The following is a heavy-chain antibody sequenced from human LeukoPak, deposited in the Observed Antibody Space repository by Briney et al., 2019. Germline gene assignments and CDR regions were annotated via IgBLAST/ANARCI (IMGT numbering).Heavy chain of an antibody. CDR2: IIPIFGTT. J-gene: IGHJ4*02. V-gene: IGHV1-69*13. CDR1: GGTLSRYA. Sequence: SVKVSCKASGGTLSRYAISWVRQAPGQGPEWMGGIIPIFGTTNYAQKFQGRVTITADESTSTAYMELSSLRSEDTAVYYCARIVGIASRGYCDYWGQGTLVTVSS. D-gene: IGHD2-15*01. CDR3: ARIVGIASRGYCDY.